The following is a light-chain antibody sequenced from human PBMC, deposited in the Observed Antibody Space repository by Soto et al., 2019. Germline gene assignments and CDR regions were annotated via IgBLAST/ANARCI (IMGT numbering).Light chain of an antibody. CDR3: QQRTKWPPV. J-gene: IGKJ4*01. V-gene: IGKV3-11*01. CDR1: QSVGSF. CDR2: DAS. Sequence: EIVLTQSPATLSLSPGERATLSCRASQSVGSFLVWYQHKPGQAPRLLIYDASNRAPGIPAKFSGSGSGTDFTLTISSLEPEDFAVYYCQQRTKWPPVFGGGTKVDIK.